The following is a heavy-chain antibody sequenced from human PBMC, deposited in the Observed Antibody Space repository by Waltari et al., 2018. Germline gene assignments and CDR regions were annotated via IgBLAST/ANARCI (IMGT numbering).Heavy chain of an antibody. CDR3: AKFKYNSWGADEFDY. CDR2: ISGAGGST. CDR1: GFTFSSYG. J-gene: IGHJ4*02. V-gene: IGHV3-23*01. D-gene: IGHD3-16*01. Sequence: EVQLLESGGGLVQPGGSLRLSCAASGFTFSSYGMNWVRQAPGKGLEWVSAISGAGGSTYHADSVKGRFTISRDNSKNTLYLQMNSLSAADTALYYCAKFKYNSWGADEFDYWGQGTLVTVSS.